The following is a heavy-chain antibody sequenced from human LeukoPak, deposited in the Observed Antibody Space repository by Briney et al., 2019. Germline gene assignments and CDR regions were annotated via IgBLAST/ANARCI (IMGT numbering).Heavy chain of an antibody. CDR2: INHSGST. J-gene: IGHJ4*02. CDR1: GGSFSPYY. D-gene: IGHD2-21*02. Sequence: PSETLSLTCAVSGGSFSPYYWSWIRQPPGKGLEWIGEINHSGSTNYNPSLKSRVTIPVDTSKSQFSLRLRSVTAADTTVYYCARGGFYCGGDCYVDYWGQATLVTVSS. V-gene: IGHV4-34*01. CDR3: ARGGFYCGGDCYVDY.